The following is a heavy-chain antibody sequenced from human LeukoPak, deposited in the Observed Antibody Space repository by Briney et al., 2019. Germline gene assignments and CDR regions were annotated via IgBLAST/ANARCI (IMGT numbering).Heavy chain of an antibody. Sequence: SETLSLTCTVSGGSISSYYWSWIRQPPGKGLEWIGYIYYSGSTNSNPSLKSRVTISVDTSKNQFSLKLTSVTAADTAVYYCARTGGSFYFYYYMDVWGKGTTVTVSS. D-gene: IGHD1-26*01. CDR3: ARTGGSFYFYYYMDV. CDR2: IYYSGST. V-gene: IGHV4-59*12. CDR1: GGSISSYY. J-gene: IGHJ6*03.